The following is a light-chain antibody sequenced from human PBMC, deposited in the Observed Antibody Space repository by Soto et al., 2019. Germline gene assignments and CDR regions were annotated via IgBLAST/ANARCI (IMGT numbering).Light chain of an antibody. Sequence: IVMTQSPATLSVSLGERATLSCRASQNIYSNIAWYQQRPGQAPRLLIYRASTRATGVPARFSGSGSGTEFTLTISSLQSEDFTVYSCLQYHNLWAFGQGTKVEIK. CDR1: QNIYSN. V-gene: IGKV3-15*01. CDR3: LQYHNLWA. J-gene: IGKJ1*01. CDR2: RAS.